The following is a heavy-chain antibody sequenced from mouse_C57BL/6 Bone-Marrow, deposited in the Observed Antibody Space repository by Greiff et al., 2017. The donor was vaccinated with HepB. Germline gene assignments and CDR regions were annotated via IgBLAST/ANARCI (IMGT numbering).Heavy chain of an antibody. Sequence: VHVKQSGPELVKPGASVKISCKASGYSFTDYNMNWVKQSNGKSLEWIGVINPNYGTTSYNQKFKGKATLTVDQSSSTAYMQLNSLTSEDSAVYYCARRGYSNFPMDYWGQGTSVTVSS. CDR2: INPNYGTT. D-gene: IGHD2-5*01. CDR3: ARRGYSNFPMDY. CDR1: GYSFTDYN. J-gene: IGHJ4*01. V-gene: IGHV1-39*01.